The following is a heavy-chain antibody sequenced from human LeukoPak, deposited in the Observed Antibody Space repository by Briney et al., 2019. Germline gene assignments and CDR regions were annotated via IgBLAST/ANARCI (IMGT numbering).Heavy chain of an antibody. D-gene: IGHD3-9*01. Sequence: PSETLSLTCTVSGGSISSSSYYWSWIRQPAGKGLEWIGRIYTSGSTNYNPSLKSRVTISVDTSKNQFSLKLSSVTAADTAVYYCARERVGILTGFDYWGQGTLVTVSS. J-gene: IGHJ4*02. CDR2: IYTSGST. CDR1: GGSISSSSYY. V-gene: IGHV4-61*02. CDR3: ARERVGILTGFDY.